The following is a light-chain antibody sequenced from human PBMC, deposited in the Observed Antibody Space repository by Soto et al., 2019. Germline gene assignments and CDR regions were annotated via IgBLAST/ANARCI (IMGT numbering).Light chain of an antibody. Sequence: EIVLTQSPGTLSLSPGERATLSCRASKSFSSSYLAGYQQKPGQAPRLLIYGASSRATGIPDRFSGSGSGTDFTLTISRLEPEDFAVYYCQQYGSSPRTFGQGTKVEIK. CDR3: QQYGSSPRT. CDR1: KSFSSSY. J-gene: IGKJ1*01. CDR2: GAS. V-gene: IGKV3-20*01.